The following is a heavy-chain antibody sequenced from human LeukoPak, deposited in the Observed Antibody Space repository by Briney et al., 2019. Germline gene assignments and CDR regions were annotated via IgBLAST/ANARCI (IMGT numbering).Heavy chain of an antibody. Sequence: GGSLRLSCAASGFTFSSYEMNWVRQAPGKGLEWVSAISGSGSTTYYADSVKGRFTISRDNSKNTLFLQMNSLTAEDTAIYSCSRPRLEYCSGGSCFDAFDIWGQGTMVTVSS. CDR3: SRPRLEYCSGGSCFDAFDI. CDR2: ISGSGSTT. V-gene: IGHV3-23*01. CDR1: GFTFSSYE. D-gene: IGHD2-15*01. J-gene: IGHJ3*02.